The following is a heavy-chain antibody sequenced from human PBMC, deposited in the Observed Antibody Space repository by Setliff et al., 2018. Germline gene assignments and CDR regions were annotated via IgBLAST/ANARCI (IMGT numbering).Heavy chain of an antibody. D-gene: IGHD4-4*01. Sequence: PGGSLRLSCAASGFTFSSYSMNWVRQAPGKGLEWVSYISSSSSTIYYADSVRGRFTVSRDNAKNTLYLEMNNLRAEDSAVYYCARRGTTAFDFWGLGTLVTVSS. CDR2: ISSSSSTI. V-gene: IGHV3-48*01. J-gene: IGHJ4*02. CDR1: GFTFSSYS. CDR3: ARRGTTAFDF.